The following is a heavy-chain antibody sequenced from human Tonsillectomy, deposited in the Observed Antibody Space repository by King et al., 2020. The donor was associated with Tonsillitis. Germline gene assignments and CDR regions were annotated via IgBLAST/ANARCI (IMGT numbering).Heavy chain of an antibody. CDR1: GFTFSSYG. J-gene: IGHJ3*02. CDR2: IRFDGSNE. Sequence: VQLVESGGGVVQPGGSLRLSCAASGFTFSSYGMNWVRQAPGKGLEWVAFIRFDGSNEYYAGSVKGRFTISRDNSKNTLYLQMSSLRVEDTDVYYCSKDGECELLNTASAFDIWGQGTMVTVAS. CDR3: SKDGECELLNTASAFDI. V-gene: IGHV3-30*02. D-gene: IGHD3-10*01.